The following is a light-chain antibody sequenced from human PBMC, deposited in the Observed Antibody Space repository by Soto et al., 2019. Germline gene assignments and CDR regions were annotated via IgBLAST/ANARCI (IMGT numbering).Light chain of an antibody. J-gene: IGLJ1*01. CDR1: SSDVGGYNY. CDR2: DVS. V-gene: IGLV2-11*01. Sequence: QSALTESASLSGDPGLSITISYPGTSSDVGGYNYVSWYQQHPGKAPKLMIYDVSKRPSGVPDRFSGSKSGNTASLTISGLQAEDEADYYCCSYAGSYTGVFGTGTKVTVL. CDR3: CSYAGSYTGV.